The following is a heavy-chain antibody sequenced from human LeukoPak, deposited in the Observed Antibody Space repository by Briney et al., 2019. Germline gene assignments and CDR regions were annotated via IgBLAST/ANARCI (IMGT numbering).Heavy chain of an antibody. V-gene: IGHV4-38-2*01. CDR1: GYPISSGYY. Sequence: SETLSLTCAVSGYPISSGYYWGWIRQPPGKGLEWIGSIYHSGSTYYNPSLKSRVTISVDTSKNQFSLKLSSVTAADTAVYYCARINYYGSGSYYIIDYWGQGTLVTVSS. D-gene: IGHD3-10*01. CDR3: ARINYYGSGSYYIIDY. J-gene: IGHJ4*02. CDR2: IYHSGST.